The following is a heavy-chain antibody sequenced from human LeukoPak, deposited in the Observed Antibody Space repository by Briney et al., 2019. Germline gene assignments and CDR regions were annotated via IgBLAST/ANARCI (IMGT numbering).Heavy chain of an antibody. CDR2: INPSGGST. CDR1: GYTFSTYY. J-gene: IGHJ4*02. CDR3: ARRSSGYYYSLDY. Sequence: RASVKVSCKASGYTFSTYYMHWVRQAPGQGLEWIGIINPSGGSTSYAQKFQGRVTVTRDMSSSTVYMELSSLRSEDTAVYYCARRSSGYYYSLDYWGQGTLVTVS. D-gene: IGHD3-22*01. V-gene: IGHV1-46*01.